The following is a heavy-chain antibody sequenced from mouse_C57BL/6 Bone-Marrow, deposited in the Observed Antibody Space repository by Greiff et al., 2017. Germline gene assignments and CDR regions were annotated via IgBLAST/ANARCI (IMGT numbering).Heavy chain of an antibody. V-gene: IGHV1-53*01. CDR1: GYTFTSYW. Sequence: VKLQESGTELVKPGASVKLSCKASGYTFTSYWMHWVKQRPGQGLEWIGNINPSNGGTNYNEKFKSKATLTVDKSSSTAYMQLSSLTSEDSAVYYCARRDYGSSYPGYWGQGTTLTVSS. D-gene: IGHD1-1*01. J-gene: IGHJ2*01. CDR3: ARRDYGSSYPGY. CDR2: INPSNGGT.